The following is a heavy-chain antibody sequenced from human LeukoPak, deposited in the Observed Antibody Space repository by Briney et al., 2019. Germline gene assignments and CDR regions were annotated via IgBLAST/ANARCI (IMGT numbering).Heavy chain of an antibody. V-gene: IGHV4-59*11. Sequence: SETLSLTCTVFGGSISSHYWSWIRQPPGKGLEWIGYMYNSGTTNYNPSLKSRVTISVDTSKNHFSLRLSSVTAADTAVYYCARAPHSYDSGTYSVQHYFDLWGRGTLVTVSS. D-gene: IGHD3-22*01. CDR3: ARAPHSYDSGTYSVQHYFDL. CDR1: GGSISSHY. CDR2: MYNSGTT. J-gene: IGHJ2*01.